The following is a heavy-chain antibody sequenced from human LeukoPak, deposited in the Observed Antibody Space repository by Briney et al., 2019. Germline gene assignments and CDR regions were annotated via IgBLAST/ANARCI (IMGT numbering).Heavy chain of an antibody. Sequence: GGALRPSCAASGITPSNLSMTLVRPAPGKGLEWGSRNILSGNTYYADALKGRFTISSDRFRGMLFLQMDGLRVEDTAVYFCAKGSVGNADFASWGRGALVTVSS. CDR2: NILSGNT. J-gene: IGHJ4*02. CDR1: GITPSNLS. V-gene: IGHV3-23*01. D-gene: IGHD6-25*01. CDR3: AKGSVGNADFAS.